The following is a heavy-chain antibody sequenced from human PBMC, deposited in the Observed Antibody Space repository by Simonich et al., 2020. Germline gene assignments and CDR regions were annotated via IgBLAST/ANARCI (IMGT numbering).Heavy chain of an antibody. Sequence: QVQLQQWGAGLLKPSETLSLTCAVYGGSFSGYDWSLIRQPPGKGLECIGEINNSGSTNNNPSRKSRVTRSVDTSKNQVSLKMSSVTAADTAVYYCARGLIGGSYYYWGQGTLVTVSS. CDR1: GGSFSGYD. J-gene: IGHJ4*02. V-gene: IGHV4-34*01. CDR2: INNSGST. CDR3: ARGLIGGSYYY. D-gene: IGHD1-26*01.